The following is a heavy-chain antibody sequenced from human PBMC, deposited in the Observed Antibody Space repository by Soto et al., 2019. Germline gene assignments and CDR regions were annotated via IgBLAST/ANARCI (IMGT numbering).Heavy chain of an antibody. CDR1: GFTFSSYA. J-gene: IGHJ4*02. CDR3: AKVSSSWYAGFFDL. CDR2: LSDSGGSI. Sequence: GGSLRLSCAASGFTFSSYAMTWVRQAPGKGLEWVSGLSDSGGSIYYADSMKGRFTISRDNSMNTLYLQMNTLRAEDTAVYYCAKVSSSWYAGFFDLWGQGTLVTVSS. V-gene: IGHV3-23*01. D-gene: IGHD6-13*01.